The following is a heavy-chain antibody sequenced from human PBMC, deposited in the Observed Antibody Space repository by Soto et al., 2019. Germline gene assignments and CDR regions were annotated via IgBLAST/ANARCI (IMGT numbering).Heavy chain of an antibody. CDR2: ISSSGNTI. Sequence: VQLLESGGGLVQPGGSLRLSCVASGFTFNDYYMSWIRQAPGKGLEWVSYISSSGNTIDYADSVKGRFTISRDNAKNSMYLQMNSLRVDDTAVYYCARRGACRGLCYGMDVWGQGTTVTVSS. CDR3: ARRGACRGLCYGMDV. CDR1: GFTFNDYY. J-gene: IGHJ6*02. V-gene: IGHV3-11*01. D-gene: IGHD3-10*01.